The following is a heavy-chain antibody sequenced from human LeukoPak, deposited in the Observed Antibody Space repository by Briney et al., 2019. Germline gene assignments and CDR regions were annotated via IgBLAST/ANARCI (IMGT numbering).Heavy chain of an antibody. Sequence: SETLSLTCTVSRGSISSSRYYWGWIRQPPGTGLEWIASINYSGSTQYNPSLKSRVTISVDTSKRQFPLKLNSVTAADTAVYYCARHETADWFDPWGQGTLVSVSS. CDR3: ARHETADWFDP. J-gene: IGHJ5*02. V-gene: IGHV4-39*01. CDR2: INYSGST. CDR1: RGSISSSRYY.